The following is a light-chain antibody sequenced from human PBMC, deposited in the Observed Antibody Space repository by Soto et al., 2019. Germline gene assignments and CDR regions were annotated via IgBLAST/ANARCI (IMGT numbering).Light chain of an antibody. CDR3: QQYGSSPLT. Sequence: ELVLTQYPGTLSLSPGERATLSCRASQSVSSSYLAWYQQKPGQAPRLLIYGASSRATGIPDRFSGSGSGTDFTLTISRLGPEDFAVYYCQQYGSSPLTFGGGTKVDSK. CDR1: QSVSSSY. V-gene: IGKV3-20*01. CDR2: GAS. J-gene: IGKJ4*01.